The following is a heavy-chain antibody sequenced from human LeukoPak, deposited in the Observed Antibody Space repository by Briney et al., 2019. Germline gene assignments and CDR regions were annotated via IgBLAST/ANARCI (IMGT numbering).Heavy chain of an antibody. V-gene: IGHV4-4*07. CDR3: ARSGTMVVMRPMYY. Sequence: PSETLSLTCTVSGGSISSYYWSWIRQPAGKGLEWIGRIYTSGSTNYNPSLKSRVTMSVDTSKNQFSLKLSSVTAADTAVYYRARSGTMVVMRPMYYWGQGTLVTVSS. CDR1: GGSISSYY. CDR2: IYTSGST. D-gene: IGHD4-23*01. J-gene: IGHJ4*02.